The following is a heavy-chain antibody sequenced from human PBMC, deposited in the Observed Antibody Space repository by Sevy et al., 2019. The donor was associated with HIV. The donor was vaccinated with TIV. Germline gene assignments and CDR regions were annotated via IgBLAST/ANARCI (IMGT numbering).Heavy chain of an antibody. D-gene: IGHD2-15*01. CDR3: ARDASPYCSGGRCYFDAFDI. CDR2: ISTTSIIT. Sequence: GGSLRLSCAASGFTFSSYTMNWVRQAPGKGLEWVSYISTTSIITYYADSVRGRSTISRDNAKNSLYLQMNSLRAEDTAVYYCARDASPYCSGGRCYFDAFDIWGQGTMVTVSS. J-gene: IGHJ3*02. CDR1: GFTFSSYT. V-gene: IGHV3-48*01.